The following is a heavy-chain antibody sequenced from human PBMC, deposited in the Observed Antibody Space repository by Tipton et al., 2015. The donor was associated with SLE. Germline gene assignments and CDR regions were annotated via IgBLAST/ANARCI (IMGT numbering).Heavy chain of an antibody. V-gene: IGHV1-3*01. CDR2: INPGNGDT. Sequence: QLVQSGAEVKKPGASVKVSCKASGYSFTRNFLHWVRQAPGQRLEWMGWINPGNGDTKYSQRFQDRVTVTTDTSANTAYMQLSSLTSEDTAVYYCAKLGVDYSWGQGTLVTVSS. D-gene: IGHD2-8*01. J-gene: IGHJ4*02. CDR1: GYSFTRNF. CDR3: AKLGVDYS.